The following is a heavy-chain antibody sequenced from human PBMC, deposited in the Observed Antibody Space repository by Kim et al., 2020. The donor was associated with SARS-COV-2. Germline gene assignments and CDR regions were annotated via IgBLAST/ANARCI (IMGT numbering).Heavy chain of an antibody. D-gene: IGHD3-22*01. J-gene: IGHJ6*02. V-gene: IGHV1-3*01. Sequence: ASVKVSCKASGYTFTSYAMHWVRQAPGQRLEWMGWINAGNGNTKYSQKFQGRVTITRDTSASTAYMELSSLRSEDTAVYYCARVPDRTIVVIPKGSYYYYGMDVWGQGTTVTVSS. CDR3: ARVPDRTIVVIPKGSYYYYGMDV. CDR1: GYTFTSYA. CDR2: INAGNGNT.